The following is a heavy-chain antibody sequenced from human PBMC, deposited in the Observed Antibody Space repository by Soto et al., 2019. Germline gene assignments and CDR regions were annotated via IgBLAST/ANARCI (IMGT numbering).Heavy chain of an antibody. Sequence: PGGSLRLSCAASGFTFDNYAMHWVRQAPGKGLEWVSGISWNSNTIAYADSVKGRFTLSRDNAKNSLYLQMNSLRAEDTAFYYCAKDTGPNWGQGTLVTVS. CDR3: AKDTGPN. CDR2: ISWNSNTI. V-gene: IGHV3-9*01. J-gene: IGHJ4*02. CDR1: GFTFDNYA.